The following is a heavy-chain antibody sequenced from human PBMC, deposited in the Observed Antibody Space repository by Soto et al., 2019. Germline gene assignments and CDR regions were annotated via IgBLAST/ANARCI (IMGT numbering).Heavy chain of an antibody. CDR3: ARADILTGYFH. Sequence: GGSLWLSCAASGCTFSDHYMDWVRQAPGKGLEWVGRTRNKANSYTTEYAASVKGRFTISRDDSKNSLYLQMNSLKTEDTAVYYCARADILTGYFHWGQGTLVTVSS. V-gene: IGHV3-72*01. CDR2: TRNKANSYTT. D-gene: IGHD3-9*01. CDR1: GCTFSDHY. J-gene: IGHJ4*02.